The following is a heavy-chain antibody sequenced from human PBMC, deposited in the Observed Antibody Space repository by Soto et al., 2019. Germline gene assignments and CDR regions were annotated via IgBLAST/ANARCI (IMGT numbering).Heavy chain of an antibody. CDR2: IYYSGST. J-gene: IGHJ5*02. Sequence: SETLSLTCTVSGGSISSGDYYWSWIRQPPGKGLEWIGYIYYSGSTYYNPSLKSRVTVSVDTSKNQFSLKLSSVTAADTAVYYCAREGSSSGRAGNWFDHWGQGTLVTVSS. V-gene: IGHV4-30-4*01. CDR1: GGSISSGDYY. CDR3: AREGSSSGRAGNWFDH. D-gene: IGHD6-6*01.